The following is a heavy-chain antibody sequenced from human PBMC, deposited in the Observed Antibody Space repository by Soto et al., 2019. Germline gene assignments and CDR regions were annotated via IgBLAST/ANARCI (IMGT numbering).Heavy chain of an antibody. Sequence: QAQVVQSGAEVRKPGSSVKLSCKASEGTFTSYAISWVLQAPGQGLAWMGGIIPYYNTLNYAQKFQDRVTITSDDSTNTVYMELSSLRSDDKAVYFFASGASRLYPYFVDSCAQGTVVTVSS. CDR1: EGTFTSYA. CDR2: IIPYYNTL. J-gene: IGHJ4*02. D-gene: IGHD2-2*01. V-gene: IGHV1-69*01. CDR3: ASGASRLYPYFVDS.